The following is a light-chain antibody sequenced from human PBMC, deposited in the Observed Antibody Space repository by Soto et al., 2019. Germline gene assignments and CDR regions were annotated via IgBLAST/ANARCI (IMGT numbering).Light chain of an antibody. CDR1: QSVSSNN. J-gene: IGKJ5*01. CDR2: GAS. CDR3: QQYDNSIT. V-gene: IGKV3-20*01. Sequence: EIVLTQSPGTLSLSPGERATLSCRASQSVSSNNLAWYHQKPGQPPRLLIYGASSRATGIPDRFSGSGSGKDFTLTIGRLERDDFGVYYCQQYDNSITFGQGTRLEIE.